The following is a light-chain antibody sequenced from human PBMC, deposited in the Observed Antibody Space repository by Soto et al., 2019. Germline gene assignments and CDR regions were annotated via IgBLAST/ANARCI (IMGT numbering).Light chain of an antibody. Sequence: LTQSPGTLSLSPRERATLSCRASRGVTNYLAWYQHKPGQAPRLLISSASDRATGIPVRFSGSGSGTDFTLTISSLEPEDSAVYYCQQRSNWPPTFGQGTKVEIK. CDR1: RGVTNY. J-gene: IGKJ1*01. CDR3: QQRSNWPPT. CDR2: SAS. V-gene: IGKV3-11*01.